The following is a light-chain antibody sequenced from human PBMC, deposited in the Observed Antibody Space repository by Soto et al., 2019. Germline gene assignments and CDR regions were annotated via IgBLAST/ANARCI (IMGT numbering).Light chain of an antibody. Sequence: EIVMTQSPATLSVSPGERATLSFRASQSVSNNLAWYQQKPGQAPRLLIHGASTRAPGFPARFSGSGSGTDFTLTISRLEPEDFAVYYCQQYGSSGTFGQGTNVDI. V-gene: IGKV3-15*01. CDR2: GAS. CDR3: QQYGSSGT. CDR1: QSVSNN. J-gene: IGKJ1*01.